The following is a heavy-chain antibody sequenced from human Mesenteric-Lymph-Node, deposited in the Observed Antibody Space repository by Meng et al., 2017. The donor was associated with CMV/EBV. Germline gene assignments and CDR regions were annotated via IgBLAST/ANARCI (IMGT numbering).Heavy chain of an antibody. CDR1: GYTFISYY. D-gene: IGHD3-9*01. V-gene: IGHV1-46*01. CDR3: ARDDFDHLGFFQD. Sequence: KACGYTFISYYMHWVRQAPGEGLEWMGLINPNGGATGYAQRFKGRITVTRDTSTSTVYMELRGLRSEDTAVYYCARDDFDHLGFFQDWGQGTLVTVSS. CDR2: INPNGGAT. J-gene: IGHJ1*01.